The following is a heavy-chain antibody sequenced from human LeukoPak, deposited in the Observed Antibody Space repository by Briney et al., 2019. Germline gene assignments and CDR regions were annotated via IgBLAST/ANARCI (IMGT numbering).Heavy chain of an antibody. J-gene: IGHJ5*02. CDR3: ARDCDTSGNYYGWFDP. CDR2: IKYDGSST. Sequence: PGGSLRLSCAASGFTFTSYWMHWVRQIPGKGLVWVSRIKYDGSSTTYADSVKGRFTISRDNAKNTLYLQMNSLRAEDTAVYDCARDCDTSGNYYGWFDPWGQGALVTVSS. D-gene: IGHD3-22*01. V-gene: IGHV3-74*01. CDR1: GFTFTSYW.